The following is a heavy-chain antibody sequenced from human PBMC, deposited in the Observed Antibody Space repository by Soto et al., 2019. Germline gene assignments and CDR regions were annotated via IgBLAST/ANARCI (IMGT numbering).Heavy chain of an antibody. CDR2: IYYSGST. V-gene: IGHV4-39*01. D-gene: IGHD1-26*01. CDR1: GGSISSTSYY. J-gene: IGHJ6*02. CDR3: ARGALEMDV. Sequence: QLQLQESGPGLVKPSETLSLTCTVSGGSISSTSYYWAWIRQPPGKGLEWIGNIYYSGSTYYNPSLKSPVTISVDTSKNQFSLRVRSVTAADTAVYYCARGALEMDVWGQGTTVTVSS.